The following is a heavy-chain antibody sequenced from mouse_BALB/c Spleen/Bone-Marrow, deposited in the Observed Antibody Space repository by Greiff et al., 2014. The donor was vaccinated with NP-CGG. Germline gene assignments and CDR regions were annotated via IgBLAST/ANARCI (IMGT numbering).Heavy chain of an antibody. D-gene: IGHD4-1*01. CDR1: GFNIKDTY. J-gene: IGHJ3*01. CDR3: ARWDLGHAWFAY. CDR2: IDLANGNT. Sequence: VQLQQSGAELVKPGASVKLSCTVSGFNIKDTYVHWVKQRLEQGLVWIGRIDLANGNTKYDPNFQGKTRITADTSSNTAFLQLSSLTSEDTAVYCCARWDLGHAWFAYWGQGTLVTVSA. V-gene: IGHV14-3*02.